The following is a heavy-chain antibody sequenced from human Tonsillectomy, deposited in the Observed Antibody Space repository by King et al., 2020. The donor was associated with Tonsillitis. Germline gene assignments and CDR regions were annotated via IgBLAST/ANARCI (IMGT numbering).Heavy chain of an antibody. V-gene: IGHV3-21*01. Sequence: QLVQSGGGLVKPGGSLRLSCAASGFTFSTYSMNWVRQAPGKGLEWVSSISSSSSHVYYADSVKGRFTISRDNAKNSLNLQMNSLRGEDTAVYYCAREPEGRGWFGGPDYWGQGTLVSVSS. CDR1: GFTFSTYS. CDR3: AREPEGRGWFGGPDY. J-gene: IGHJ4*02. D-gene: IGHD3-10*01. CDR2: ISSSSSHV.